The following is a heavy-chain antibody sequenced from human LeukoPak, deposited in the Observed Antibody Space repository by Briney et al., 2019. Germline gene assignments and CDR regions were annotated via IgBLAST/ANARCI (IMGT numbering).Heavy chain of an antibody. J-gene: IGHJ3*02. D-gene: IGHD3-22*01. Sequence: GGPLRLSCAPSGLGFCSYAMSWVHQAPGKGLEWVATINLVGTNKYYVEAVKGRFSISRDDATSSLHLQMNSLRVEDTAVYYCANLDYYDSSGYYLSALDAFDIWGQGTMVTVSS. CDR3: ANLDYYDSSGYYLSALDAFDI. CDR1: GLGFCSYA. V-gene: IGHV3-7*03. CDR2: INLVGTNK.